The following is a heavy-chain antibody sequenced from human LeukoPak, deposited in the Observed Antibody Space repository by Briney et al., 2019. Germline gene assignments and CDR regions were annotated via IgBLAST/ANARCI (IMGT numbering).Heavy chain of an antibody. Sequence: ASVKVSCKASGGTFSSYAISWVRQAPGQGLEWMGGIIPIFGTANYAQKFQGRVTITADESTSTAYMELSNLRSEDTAVYYCASLKYYYGPGSQYYFDYWGQGTLVTVSS. CDR3: ASLKYYYGPGSQYYFDY. J-gene: IGHJ4*02. D-gene: IGHD3-10*01. V-gene: IGHV1-69*13. CDR2: IIPIFGTA. CDR1: GGTFSSYA.